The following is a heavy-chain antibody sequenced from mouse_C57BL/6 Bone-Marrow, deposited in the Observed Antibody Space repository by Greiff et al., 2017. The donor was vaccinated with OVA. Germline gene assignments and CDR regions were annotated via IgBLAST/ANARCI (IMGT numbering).Heavy chain of an antibody. CDR1: GYTFTGYW. D-gene: IGHD1-1*01. CDR2: ILPGSGST. Sequence: QVQLQQSGAELMKPGASVKLSCKATGYTFTGYWIEWVKQRPGHGLEWIGEILPGSGSTNYNEKFKGKATFTADTSSNTAYMQLSSLTTEDSAIYYCARAVYCYGSSYWYFDVWGTGTTVTVSS. V-gene: IGHV1-9*01. CDR3: ARAVYCYGSSYWYFDV. J-gene: IGHJ1*03.